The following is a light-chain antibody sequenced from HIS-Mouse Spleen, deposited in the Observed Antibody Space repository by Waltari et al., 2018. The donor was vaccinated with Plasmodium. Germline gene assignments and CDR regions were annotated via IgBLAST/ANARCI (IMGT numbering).Light chain of an antibody. V-gene: IGLV3-10*01. CDR1: ALPNKY. J-gene: IGLJ3*02. CDR3: YSTDSSGNHRV. CDR2: EDS. Sequence: SYELTQPPSVSVSPGQTARITCSGDALPNKYAYWYQQKSGQAPLLVIYEDSKRPPGIPERFSGSSSGTMATLTISGAQVEDEADYYCYSTDSSGNHRVFGGGTKLTVL.